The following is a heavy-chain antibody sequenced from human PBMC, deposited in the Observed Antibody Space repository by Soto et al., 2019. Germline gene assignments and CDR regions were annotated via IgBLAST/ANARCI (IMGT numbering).Heavy chain of an antibody. D-gene: IGHD4-17*01. CDR3: AKDHDDYGDYPNRFDY. Sequence: GGSLRLSCAASGFTFSSYAMSWVRQAPGKGLEWVSAISGSGGSTYYADSVKGRFTISRDNSKNTLYLQMNSLRAEDTAVYYCAKDHDDYGDYPNRFDYWGQGTLVSVSS. CDR1: GFTFSSYA. CDR2: ISGSGGST. J-gene: IGHJ4*02. V-gene: IGHV3-23*01.